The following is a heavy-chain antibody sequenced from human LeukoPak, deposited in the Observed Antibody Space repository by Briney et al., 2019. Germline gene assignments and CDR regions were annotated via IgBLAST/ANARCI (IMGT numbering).Heavy chain of an antibody. CDR1: GFTFSSYE. V-gene: IGHV3-48*03. D-gene: IGHD3-10*02. CDR2: ISSSGSSI. Sequence: PGGSLRLSCAASGFTFSSYEMNWVRQAPGKGREWVSYISSSGSSIYYADAVKGRFTISRENAKNSLYLQMNSLRAEGTAVYYCAELGITMIGGVWGKGTTVTISS. CDR3: AELGITMIGGV. J-gene: IGHJ6*04.